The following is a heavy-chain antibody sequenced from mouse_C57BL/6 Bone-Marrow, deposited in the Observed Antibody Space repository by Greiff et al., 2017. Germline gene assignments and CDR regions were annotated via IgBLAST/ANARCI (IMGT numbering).Heavy chain of an antibody. CDR1: GYTFTDYY. D-gene: IGHD1-1*01. V-gene: IGHV1-26*01. CDR2: INPNNGGT. CDR3: ARGGYYGFYAMDY. Sequence: EVQLQQSGPELVKPGASVKISCKASGYTFTDYYMNWVKQSHGKSLEWIGDINPNNGGTSYNQKFKGKATLTVDKSSSTAYMEVRSLTSEDSAVYYCARGGYYGFYAMDYWGQGTSVTVSS. J-gene: IGHJ4*01.